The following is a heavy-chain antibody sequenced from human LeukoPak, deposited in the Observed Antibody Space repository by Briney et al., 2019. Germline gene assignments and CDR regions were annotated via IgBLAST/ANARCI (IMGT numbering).Heavy chain of an antibody. J-gene: IGHJ4*02. Sequence: GGSLRLSCAASGFTFSSYAMHWVRQAPGKGLEWVAVISYDGSNKYYADSVKGRFTISRDNSKDTLYLQMNSLRAEDTAVYYCAKESTYYDFWSGYDYWGQGTLVTVSS. CDR2: ISYDGSNK. CDR1: GFTFSSYA. D-gene: IGHD3-3*01. CDR3: AKESTYYDFWSGYDY. V-gene: IGHV3-30-3*01.